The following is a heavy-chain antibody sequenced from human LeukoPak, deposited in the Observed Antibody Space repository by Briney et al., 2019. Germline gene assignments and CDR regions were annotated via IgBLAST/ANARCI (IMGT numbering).Heavy chain of an antibody. CDR2: INPNNGGA. D-gene: IGHD3-22*01. Sequence: GASVKVSCKASGYTFTGYYMHWVRQAPGQGLEWMGWINPNNGGANYAQKFHGRVTMTRDTSISTIYMELSSLTSDDTAVYYCARDLASNVLYSRGHSHWGQGTLVTVSS. V-gene: IGHV1-2*02. CDR3: ARDLASNVLYSRGHSH. J-gene: IGHJ4*02. CDR1: GYTFTGYY.